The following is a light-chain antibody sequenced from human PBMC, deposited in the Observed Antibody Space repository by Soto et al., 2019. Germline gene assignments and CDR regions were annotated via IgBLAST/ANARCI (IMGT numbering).Light chain of an antibody. J-gene: IGKJ2*01. V-gene: IGKV3-20*01. CDR3: QQYGSSPYT. Sequence: EILVTQSPDTLSLSPGERATLSCRASQSVRNSYLAWYQQKPGQAPRLLIYGASGRASGIPERFSGSGSGTDFTLTISILEPEDFAVYYCQQYGSSPYTFGQGTKLEI. CDR2: GAS. CDR1: QSVRNSY.